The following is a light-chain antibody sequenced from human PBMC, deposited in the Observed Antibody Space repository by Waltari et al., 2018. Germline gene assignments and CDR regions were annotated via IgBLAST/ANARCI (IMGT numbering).Light chain of an antibody. V-gene: IGKV4-1*01. CDR2: WAS. J-gene: IGKJ4*01. CDR1: QDILYGSNNDNY. CDR3: QQYFSFPPT. Sequence: DIVLTQSPDSLAVSLGARATITCKSSQDILYGSNNDNYFTWYKQKPGQPPRVLIYWASTRESGVPDRFSGSGSGTDFTLTISSLQAEDVAVYYCQQYFSFPPTFGGGTKVEIK.